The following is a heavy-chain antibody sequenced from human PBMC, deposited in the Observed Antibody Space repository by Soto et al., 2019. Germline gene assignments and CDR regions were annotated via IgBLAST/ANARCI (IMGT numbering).Heavy chain of an antibody. D-gene: IGHD3-9*01. CDR2: IYYSGST. Sequence: PSETLSLTCTVSGGSISSGGYYWSWIRQHPGKGLEWIGSIYYSGSTYYNPSLKSRVTISVDTSKNQFSLKLSSVTAADTAVYYCARQNYDILTGYPSYCDYWGQGTLVTVSS. V-gene: IGHV4-39*01. J-gene: IGHJ4*02. CDR3: ARQNYDILTGYPSYCDY. CDR1: GGSISSGGYY.